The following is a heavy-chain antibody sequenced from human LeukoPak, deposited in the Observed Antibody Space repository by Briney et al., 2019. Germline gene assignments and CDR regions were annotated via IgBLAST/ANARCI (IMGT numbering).Heavy chain of an antibody. CDR2: MNSDGTVT. D-gene: IGHD2-21*01. CDR1: GFTLSGYW. Sequence: PGGSLGLSCAAAGFTLSGYWRHWVRQAPGEGLVWVSRMNSDGTVTTYATSVRGRFTISRDNARNTLYLQMSSLRAEDTAVYYCARYVVASACFDSWGQGTPVTVSS. CDR3: ARYVVASACFDS. J-gene: IGHJ4*02. V-gene: IGHV3-74*01.